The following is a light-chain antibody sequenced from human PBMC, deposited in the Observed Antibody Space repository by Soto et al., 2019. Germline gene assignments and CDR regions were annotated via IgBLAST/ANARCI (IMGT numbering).Light chain of an antibody. CDR1: QSISSW. J-gene: IGKJ5*01. CDR3: MQDLQTPLT. Sequence: DIQITQSPSTLSASVGDRVTITCRASQSISSWLAWYQQKPGKAPKLLIYDASSLESGVPSRFSGSGSGTDFTLKISRVEAEDVGLYYCMQDLQTPLTFGQGTRLEIK. V-gene: IGKV1-5*01. CDR2: DAS.